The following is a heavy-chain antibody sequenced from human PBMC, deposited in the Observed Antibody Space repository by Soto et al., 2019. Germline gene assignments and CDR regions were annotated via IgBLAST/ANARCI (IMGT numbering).Heavy chain of an antibody. CDR3: VSQRTSVLTQAYFDY. D-gene: IGHD2-8*01. CDR1: GGSVSNSNYY. CDR2: VYYRGRS. J-gene: IGHJ4*02. V-gene: IGHV4-39*01. Sequence: SETLSLTCTVSGGSVSNSNYYWGWIRQSPGKGLEWIGSVYYRGRSYSKSSVKSRVTISVDTSKNQFSLNLNSVTASDTAVYFCVSQRTSVLTQAYFDYWGPGALVTVFS.